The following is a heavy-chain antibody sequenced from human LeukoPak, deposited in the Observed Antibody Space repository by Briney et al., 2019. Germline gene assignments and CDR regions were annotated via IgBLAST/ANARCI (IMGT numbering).Heavy chain of an antibody. CDR2: ISGSGGST. CDR3: ARDATLIPGTVYFDY. J-gene: IGHJ4*02. CDR1: GFTFSSYA. Sequence: PGGSLRLSCAASGFTFSSYAMSWVRQAPGKGLEWVSAISGSGGSTYYADSVKGRFTISRDNAKNSLYLQMNSLRGEDTAIYYCARDATLIPGTVYFDYWGQGALVTVSS. V-gene: IGHV3-23*01. D-gene: IGHD2-15*01.